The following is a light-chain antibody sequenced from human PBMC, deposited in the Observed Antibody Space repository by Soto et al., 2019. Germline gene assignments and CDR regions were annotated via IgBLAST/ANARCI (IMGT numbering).Light chain of an antibody. V-gene: IGKV1-39*01. Sequence: DIQMTQSPSSLSASVGDRVSITCRASQSISSYLIWYQQKPGKAPKLLIYAASSLQSGVPSRFSGSGSGTDFTLTISSLQPEDFATCYCQQSYSSLVTFGQGTRLEIK. CDR1: QSISSY. CDR2: AAS. J-gene: IGKJ5*01. CDR3: QQSYSSLVT.